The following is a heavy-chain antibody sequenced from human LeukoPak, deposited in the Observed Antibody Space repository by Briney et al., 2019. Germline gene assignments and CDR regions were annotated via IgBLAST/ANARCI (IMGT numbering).Heavy chain of an antibody. Sequence: GRSLRLSCAASGFTFSSYAMHWVRQAPGKGLEWVAVISYDGSNKYYADSVKGRFTISRDNAENSLYLQMNSLRAEDTAVYYCARDKYYYDSSGGGYYFDYWGQGTLVTVSS. CDR2: ISYDGSNK. V-gene: IGHV3-30*04. CDR1: GFTFSSYA. CDR3: ARDKYYYDSSGGGYYFDY. D-gene: IGHD3-22*01. J-gene: IGHJ4*02.